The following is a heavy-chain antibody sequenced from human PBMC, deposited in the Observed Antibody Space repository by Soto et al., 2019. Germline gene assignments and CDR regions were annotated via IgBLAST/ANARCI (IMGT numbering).Heavy chain of an antibody. J-gene: IGHJ6*02. CDR3: ARGRKQLVLAHYDDYGMDV. V-gene: IGHV4-34*01. CDR2: VNHSVST. CDR1: AGSFNDYC. D-gene: IGHD6-13*01. Sequence: PSETLSLTCAVYAGSFNDYCWRWIRQPPGKGLEWIGEVNHSVSTNSNPSLKSRVTISVVMSKNQFSLKLNSMTAADTAASCCARGRKQLVLAHYDDYGMDVWGQGPTVTVSS.